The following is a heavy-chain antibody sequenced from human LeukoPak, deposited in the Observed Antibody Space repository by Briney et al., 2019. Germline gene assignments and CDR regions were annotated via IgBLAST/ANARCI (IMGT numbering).Heavy chain of an antibody. J-gene: IGHJ4*02. CDR3: ARCYYYDSSGPDY. CDR1: GGSISSSSYY. V-gene: IGHV4-39*01. Sequence: SETLSLTCTVSGGSISSSSYYWGWIHQPPGKGLEWIGSIYYSGSTYYNPSLKSRVTISVDTSKNQFSLKLSSVTAADTAVYYCARCYYYDSSGPDYWGQGTLVTVSS. D-gene: IGHD3-22*01. CDR2: IYYSGST.